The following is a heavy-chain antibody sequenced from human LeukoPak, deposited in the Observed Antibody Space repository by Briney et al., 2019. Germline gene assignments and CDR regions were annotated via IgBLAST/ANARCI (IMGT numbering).Heavy chain of an antibody. CDR2: ISWNSGSI. CDR3: AKGQGLRSNWFDP. D-gene: IGHD3-3*01. CDR1: GFTFDDYA. Sequence: GRSLRLSCAASGFTFDDYAMHWVRQVPAKGLEWVSGISWNSGSIDYADSVKGRFTISRDNAKNSLYLQMSSLRAEDTAFYYCAKGQGLRSNWFDPWGQGTLVTVSS. V-gene: IGHV3-9*01. J-gene: IGHJ5*02.